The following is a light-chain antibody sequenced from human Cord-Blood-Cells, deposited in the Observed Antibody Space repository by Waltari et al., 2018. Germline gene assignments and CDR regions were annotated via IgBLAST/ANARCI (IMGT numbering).Light chain of an antibody. V-gene: IGKV1-39*01. Sequence: DIQMTQSPSSLSASVGDVVIITCRASQSISSYLNWYQQKPGKAPKLLIYAASSLQSGVPSRFSGSGSGTDFTLTISSLQPEDFATYYCQQSYSTLFTFGPGTKVDIK. CDR3: QQSYSTLFT. CDR2: AAS. J-gene: IGKJ3*01. CDR1: QSISSY.